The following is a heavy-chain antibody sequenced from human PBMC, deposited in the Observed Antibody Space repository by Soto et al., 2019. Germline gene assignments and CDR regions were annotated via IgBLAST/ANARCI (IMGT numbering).Heavy chain of an antibody. Sequence: EVQLVESGGGLVQPGGSLKLSCAASGFTFSGSAMHWVRQASGKGLEWVGRIRSKANSYATAYAASVKGRFTISRDDSKNTAYLQMNSLKTEDTAVYYCTRNVGRGGDTAMAYYYYGMDVWGQGTTVTVSS. CDR3: TRNVGRGGDTAMAYYYYGMDV. CDR2: IRSKANSYAT. D-gene: IGHD5-18*01. V-gene: IGHV3-73*01. CDR1: GFTFSGSA. J-gene: IGHJ6*02.